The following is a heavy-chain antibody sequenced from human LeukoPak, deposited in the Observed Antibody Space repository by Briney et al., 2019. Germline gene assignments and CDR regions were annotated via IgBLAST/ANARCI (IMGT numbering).Heavy chain of an antibody. D-gene: IGHD4-17*01. CDR2: ISGSGGST. V-gene: IGHV3-23*01. Sequence: PGGSLRLSCAASGFTFSSYAMSWVRQAPGKGLEWVSAISGSGGSTYYADSVKGRFTISRDNSKNTLYLQMNSLRAEDTAVYHCAKETYPTTVTPYYFDYWGQGTLVTVSS. CDR3: AKETYPTTVTPYYFDY. CDR1: GFTFSSYA. J-gene: IGHJ4*02.